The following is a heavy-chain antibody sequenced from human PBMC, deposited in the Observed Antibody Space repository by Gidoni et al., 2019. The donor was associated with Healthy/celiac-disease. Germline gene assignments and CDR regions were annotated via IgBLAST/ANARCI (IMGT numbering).Heavy chain of an antibody. D-gene: IGHD5-12*01. J-gene: IGHJ3*02. CDR3: AGPSSGYDLLGAFDI. CDR1: GFTFSSYS. Sequence: EVQLVDSGGGLVKPGWSLRLSCAASGFTFSSYSMNWVRQAPGKGLEWVSSISSSSSYIYYADSVKGRFTISRDNAKNSLYLQMNSLRAEDTAVYYCAGPSSGYDLLGAFDIWGQGTMVTVSS. CDR2: ISSSSSYI. V-gene: IGHV3-21*01.